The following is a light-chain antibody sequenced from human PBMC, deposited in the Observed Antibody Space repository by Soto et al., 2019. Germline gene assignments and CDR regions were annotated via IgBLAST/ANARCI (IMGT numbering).Light chain of an antibody. CDR3: QQFNSYPLT. CDR2: DAS. Sequence: AIQLTQSPSSLSASVGDRVTITCRASQGISSALAWYQQKPGKAPKLLIYDASSLESGVPSRFSGIVSGTDFTLTINSLHPEDFATYYCQQFNSYPLTFCGGTKVEIK. CDR1: QGISSA. V-gene: IGKV1-13*02. J-gene: IGKJ4*01.